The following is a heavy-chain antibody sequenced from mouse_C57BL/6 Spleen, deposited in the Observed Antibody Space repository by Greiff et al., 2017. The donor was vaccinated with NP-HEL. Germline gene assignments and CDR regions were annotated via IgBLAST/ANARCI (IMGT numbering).Heavy chain of an antibody. CDR2: ISSGSSTI. Sequence: EVQGVESGGGLVKPGGSLKLSCAASGFTFSDYGMHWVRQAPEKGLEGVAYISSGSSTIYYADTVKGRFTISRDNAKNTLFLQMTSLRSEDTAMYYCARLGTVVARGYFDVWGTGTTVTVAS. CDR3: ARLGTVVARGYFDV. J-gene: IGHJ1*03. V-gene: IGHV5-17*01. CDR1: GFTFSDYG. D-gene: IGHD1-1*01.